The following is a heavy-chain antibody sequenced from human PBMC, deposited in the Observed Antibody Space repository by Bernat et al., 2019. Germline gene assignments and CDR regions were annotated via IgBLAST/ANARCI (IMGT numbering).Heavy chain of an antibody. Sequence: EVQLLQSGGGLVQPGGSLRVSCAASGFTFSNYAMSWARQAPGKGLEWVSVTTANGDRTYKRDSLKGRFTISSDNSKNTLYLRMDGLRVEDTAVYYCVKQSLPVLWYPTDHWGQGTLVTVSS. J-gene: IGHJ4*02. V-gene: IGHV3-23*02. CDR3: VKQSLPVLWYPTDH. CDR2: TTANGDRT. CDR1: GFTFSNYA. D-gene: IGHD3-10*01.